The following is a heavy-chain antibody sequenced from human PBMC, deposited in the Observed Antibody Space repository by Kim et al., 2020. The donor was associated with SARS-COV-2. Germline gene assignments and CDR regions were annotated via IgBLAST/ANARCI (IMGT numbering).Heavy chain of an antibody. CDR2: INHRGST. J-gene: IGHJ5*02. CDR3: ARVVAVAGTGWFDP. D-gene: IGHD6-13*01. CDR1: GGSLSGYY. Sequence: SETLSLTCAVYGGSLSGYYWSWIRQPPGKGLEWIGEINHRGSTNYNTSLKSRVTISVDTSKNQFSLKLSPVTAVDTAVYYCARVVAVAGTGWFDPWGQG. V-gene: IGHV4-34*01.